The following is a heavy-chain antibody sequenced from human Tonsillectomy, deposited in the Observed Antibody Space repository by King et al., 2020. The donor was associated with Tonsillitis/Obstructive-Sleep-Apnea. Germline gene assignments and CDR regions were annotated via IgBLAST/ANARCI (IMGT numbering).Heavy chain of an antibody. CDR3: AREGGITIFGVVTY. CDR1: GYTFTNYA. D-gene: IGHD3-3*01. Sequence: QLVQSGAEVKKPGASVKVSCKASGYTFTNYAMHWVRQAPGQRLEWMGWINAGNGNTKYSQKFQGGVTITRDTSASTAYMELSSLRAEDTAVYYCAREGGITIFGVVTYWGQGTLVTVSS. V-gene: IGHV1-3*01. J-gene: IGHJ4*02. CDR2: INAGNGNT.